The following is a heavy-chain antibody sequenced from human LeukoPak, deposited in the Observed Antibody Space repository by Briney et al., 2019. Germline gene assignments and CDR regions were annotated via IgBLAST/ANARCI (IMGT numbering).Heavy chain of an antibody. CDR1: GFTFSSYG. D-gene: IGHD6-19*01. CDR2: ISDSGGST. V-gene: IGHV3-23*01. Sequence: PGGSLRLSCAASGFTFSSYGMDWVRQAPGKGLEWVSGISDSGGSTYYADSVKGRFTISRDKSKNTLHLQMNSLRAEDTAVYYCAKYVTSIAVAAFDYWGQGTLVTVSS. CDR3: AKYVTSIAVAAFDY. J-gene: IGHJ4*02.